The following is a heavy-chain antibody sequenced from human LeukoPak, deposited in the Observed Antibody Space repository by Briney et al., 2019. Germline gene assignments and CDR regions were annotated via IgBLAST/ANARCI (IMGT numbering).Heavy chain of an antibody. Sequence: GASVKVSCKASGYTFTSYDINWVRQATGQGLEWMGWMNPNSGNTGYAQKFQGRVTMTRNTSISTAYMELSSLRSEDTAVYYCARAEKTAGRLNYYYYYMDVWGKGTTVNVSS. CDR2: MNPNSGNT. CDR3: ARAEKTAGRLNYYYYYMDV. CDR1: GYTFTSYD. D-gene: IGHD3-10*01. J-gene: IGHJ6*03. V-gene: IGHV1-8*01.